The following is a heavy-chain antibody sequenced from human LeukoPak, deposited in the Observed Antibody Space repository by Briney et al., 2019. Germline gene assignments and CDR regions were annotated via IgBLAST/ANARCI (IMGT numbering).Heavy chain of an antibody. CDR3: AKALTVTDAFDI. D-gene: IGHD4-17*01. CDR1: GFTFSSYG. J-gene: IGHJ3*02. V-gene: IGHV3-30*18. Sequence: PGGSLRLSCLASGFTFSSYGMHWVRQAPGKGPEWVAVISYDGTNKYYADSVKGRFTIPRDNTKNTLYLQMNSLRAEDTAVYYCAKALTVTDAFDIWGQGTVVTVSS. CDR2: ISYDGTNK.